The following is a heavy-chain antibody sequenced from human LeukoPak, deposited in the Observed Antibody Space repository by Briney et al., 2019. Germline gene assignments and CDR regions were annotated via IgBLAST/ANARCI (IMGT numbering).Heavy chain of an antibody. CDR1: GGSISSGGYY. Sequence: SETLSLTCTVSGGSISSGGYYWSWIRQPAGKGLEWIGRIYTSGSTNYNPSLKSRVTMSVDTSKNQFSLKLSSVTAADTAVYYCARGTIGQQLEFFDYWGQGTLVTVSS. V-gene: IGHV4-61*02. D-gene: IGHD6-13*01. CDR3: ARGTIGQQLEFFDY. CDR2: IYTSGST. J-gene: IGHJ4*02.